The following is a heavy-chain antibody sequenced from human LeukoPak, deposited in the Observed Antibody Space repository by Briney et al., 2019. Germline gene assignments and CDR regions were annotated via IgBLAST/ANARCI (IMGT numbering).Heavy chain of an antibody. Sequence: PGRSLRLSCAASGFTFSSYSMNWVRQAPGKGLEWVSSISSSSSYIYYADSVKGRFTISRDNAKNSLYLQMNSLRAEDTAVYYCARDHGGVSGSSGDYWGQGTLVTVSS. CDR1: GFTFSSYS. D-gene: IGHD3-22*01. J-gene: IGHJ4*02. CDR2: ISSSSSYI. CDR3: ARDHGGVSGSSGDY. V-gene: IGHV3-21*01.